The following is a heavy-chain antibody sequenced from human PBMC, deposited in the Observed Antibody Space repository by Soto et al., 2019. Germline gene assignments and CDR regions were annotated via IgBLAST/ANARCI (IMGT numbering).Heavy chain of an antibody. Sequence: GGSLRLSCAASGFTFSSYAMSWVRQAPGKGLEWVSAISGSGGSTYYADSVKGRFTISRDNSKNTLYLQMNSLRAEDKAVYYCAKDLATLGYGDYPSGHYWGQGTLVTVS. CDR2: ISGSGGST. V-gene: IGHV3-23*01. CDR3: AKDLATLGYGDYPSGHY. J-gene: IGHJ4*02. D-gene: IGHD4-17*01. CDR1: GFTFSSYA.